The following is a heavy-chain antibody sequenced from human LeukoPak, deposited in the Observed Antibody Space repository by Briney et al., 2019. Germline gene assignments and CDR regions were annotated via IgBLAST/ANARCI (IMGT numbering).Heavy chain of an antibody. Sequence: SETLSLTCTVSGYSISSGYYWGWIRQPPGKGLEWIGSIYHSGSSYYNPSLKGRVTISVDTSKNQFSLKLSSVTAADTAVYYCARGGIASRPSCWFDPGDQGTQVTVSS. J-gene: IGHJ5*02. CDR2: IYHSGSS. V-gene: IGHV4-38-2*02. D-gene: IGHD6-6*01. CDR3: ARGGIASRPSCWFDP. CDR1: GYSISSGYY.